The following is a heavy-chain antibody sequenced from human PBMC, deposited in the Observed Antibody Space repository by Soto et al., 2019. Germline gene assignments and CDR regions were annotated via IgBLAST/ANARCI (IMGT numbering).Heavy chain of an antibody. V-gene: IGHV1-18*04. CDR1: GYTFTSYG. J-gene: IGHJ5*02. Sequence: VQLGQSGAEVKNPGASVKVSCKASGYTFTSYGISWVRQAPGPGLEWMGWISAYNGNTNYAQKLQGRVTRTTDTCTSTAYMELRSRRSDDPAVYYCARSRRTLDNWFYHWGQRTLVTVSS. D-gene: IGHD2-2*01. CDR3: ARSRRTLDNWFYH. CDR2: ISAYNGNT.